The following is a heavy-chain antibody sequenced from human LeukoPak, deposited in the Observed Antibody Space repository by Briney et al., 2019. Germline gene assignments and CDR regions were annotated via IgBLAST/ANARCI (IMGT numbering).Heavy chain of an antibody. CDR1: GFSFNKDW. CDR3: TRDPFDY. V-gene: IGHV3-15*01. CDR2: IKTTAYGGTT. J-gene: IGHJ4*02. Sequence: PGGSLRLSCAASGFSFNKDWVSWVRQAPGKGLEWIGRIKTTAYGGTTEYAASVKGRFTISRDDSKSIAYLQMNSLKTEDTAVYYCTRDPFDYWGQGTLVTVSS.